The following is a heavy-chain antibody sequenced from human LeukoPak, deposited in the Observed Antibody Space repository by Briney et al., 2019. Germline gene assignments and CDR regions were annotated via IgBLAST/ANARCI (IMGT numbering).Heavy chain of an antibody. D-gene: IGHD3-9*01. CDR3: VVFDWLSRTFDY. V-gene: IGHV1-24*01. Sequence: ASVKVSCKVSGYTLTELSMHWVRQAPGKGLEWMGGFDPEDGETIYAQKFQGRVTMTEDTSTDTAYMELSSLRSEDTAVYYCVVFDWLSRTFDYWGQGTLVTVSS. J-gene: IGHJ4*02. CDR2: FDPEDGET. CDR1: GYTLTELS.